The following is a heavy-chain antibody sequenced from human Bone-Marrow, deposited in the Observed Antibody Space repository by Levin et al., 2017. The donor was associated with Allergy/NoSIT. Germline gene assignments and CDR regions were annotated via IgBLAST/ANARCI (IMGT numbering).Heavy chain of an antibody. CDR1: GGTFSNYFA. CDR2: FIPMYGTA. CDR3: ARATTPLIAARFDQ. J-gene: IGHJ4*02. V-gene: IGHV1-69*13. Sequence: SVKVSCKASGGTFSNYFAVTWLRQAPGQGLEWVGGFIPMYGTANYAQSVQGRATITADESATTGYLDLRSLKSDDTAVYFCARATTPLIAARFDQWGQGTLVTVSS. D-gene: IGHD2/OR15-2a*01.